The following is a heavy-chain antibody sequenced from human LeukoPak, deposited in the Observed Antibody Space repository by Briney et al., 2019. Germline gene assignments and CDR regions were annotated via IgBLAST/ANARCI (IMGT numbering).Heavy chain of an antibody. D-gene: IGHD5-12*01. CDR1: GFTFSSYS. J-gene: IGHJ3*02. Sequence: PGGSLRLSCAASGFTFSSYSMNWVRQAPGKGREWFSYISRSSGTIYYADSVKGRFTISRDNAKNSLYLQMNSLRAEDTAVYYCAREDIGAFDIWGQGTMVTVSS. CDR3: AREDIGAFDI. V-gene: IGHV3-48*01. CDR2: ISRSSGTI.